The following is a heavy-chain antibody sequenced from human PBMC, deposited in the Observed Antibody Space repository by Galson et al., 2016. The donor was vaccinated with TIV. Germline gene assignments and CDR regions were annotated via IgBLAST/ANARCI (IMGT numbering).Heavy chain of an antibody. V-gene: IGHV6-1*01. D-gene: IGHD3-10*01. CDR2: TYYRSRWYY. Sequence: CAISGDSVSSDSAAWNWVRQSPSRGLDWLGRTYYRSRWYYDYKVSVKSRITINPDTSKNQFSLQLNSVTPEDTAVYYCTKAAGKNGASCLATCETFDIWGQGTMVTVSS. J-gene: IGHJ3*02. CDR1: GDSVSSDSAA. CDR3: TKAAGKNGASCLATCETFDI.